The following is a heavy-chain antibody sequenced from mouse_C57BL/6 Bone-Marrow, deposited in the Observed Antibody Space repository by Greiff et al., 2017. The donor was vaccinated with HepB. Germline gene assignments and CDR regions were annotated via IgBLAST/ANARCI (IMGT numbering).Heavy chain of an antibody. D-gene: IGHD1-1*01. V-gene: IGHV1-52*01. CDR2: IDPSDSET. J-gene: IGHJ1*03. CDR1: GYTFTSYW. Sequence: VQLQQPGAELVRPGSSVKLSCKASGYTFTSYWMHWVKQRPIQGLEWIGNIDPSDSETHYNQKFKDKATLTVDKSSSTAYMQLSSLTSEDAAVYNCARGGSAVDSYFDVWGTGAPVTLSA. CDR3: ARGGSAVDSYFDV.